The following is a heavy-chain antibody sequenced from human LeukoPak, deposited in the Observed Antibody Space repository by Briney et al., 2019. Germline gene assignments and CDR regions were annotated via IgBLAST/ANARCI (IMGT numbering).Heavy chain of an antibody. J-gene: IGHJ4*02. CDR3: VRGSGGYDPLDFDS. V-gene: IGHV3-30*03. Sequence: GGSLRLSCVASGFTFSTYAMHWVRQAPGRELEWMAAISYDATETYYAGSVKGRFTISRDNSKKTLFLQMNSLRAEDTAVYHCVRGSGGYDPLDFDSWGQGTLVSVSS. CDR1: GFTFSTYA. D-gene: IGHD5-12*01. CDR2: ISYDATET.